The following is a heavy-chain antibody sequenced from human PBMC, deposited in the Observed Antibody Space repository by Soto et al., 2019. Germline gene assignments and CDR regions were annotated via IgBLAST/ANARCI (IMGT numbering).Heavy chain of an antibody. CDR2: FYNTGFI. V-gene: IGHV3-53*01. CDR1: GFTVSVDS. J-gene: IGHJ5*02. CDR3: ARHDWLDP. Sequence: EVQLVESGGGLIQPGGSLRLSCAASGFTVSVDSMIWVRQAPGKGLEWVSLFYNTGFIHYADSVKGRFTISRDNSKNTRSLQMNSLRPDDTAVYFCARHDWLDPWGQGTLVTVSS.